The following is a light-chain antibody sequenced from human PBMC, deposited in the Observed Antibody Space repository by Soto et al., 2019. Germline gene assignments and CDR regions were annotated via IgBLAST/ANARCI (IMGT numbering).Light chain of an antibody. V-gene: IGLV1-51*01. CDR2: DND. CDR3: GTWDGSLNVGV. J-gene: IGLJ2*01. CDR1: SSNIGTYY. Sequence: QSVLTQPPSVSAAPGQKVTISCSGSSSNIGTYYVSWYQQFPGTAPKLLISDNDRRPSGIPDRISCSKFGTSATLGITGLQTGDEADYYCGTWDGSLNVGVFGGGTKLTVL.